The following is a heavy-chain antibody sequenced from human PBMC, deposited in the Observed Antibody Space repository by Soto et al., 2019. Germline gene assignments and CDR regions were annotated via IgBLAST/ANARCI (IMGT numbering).Heavy chain of an antibody. Sequence: PGWSLRLSCAASGFTFSSHAMSWVRQSHGKGPEWVAASGSSGATYFADSVKGRFTISRDNSKNTLFLEMNSLSPEDTGVYFCAKKGSGGNWFDTWGQGTLVTVSS. J-gene: IGHJ5*02. CDR2: SGSSGAT. CDR1: GFTFSSHA. CDR3: AKKGSGGNWFDT. V-gene: IGHV3-23*01.